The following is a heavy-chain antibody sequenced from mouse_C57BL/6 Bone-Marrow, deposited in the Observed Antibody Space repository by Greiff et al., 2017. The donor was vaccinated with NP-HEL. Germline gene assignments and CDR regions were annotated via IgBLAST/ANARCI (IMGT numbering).Heavy chain of an antibody. D-gene: IGHD2-5*01. CDR1: GYTFTSYW. V-gene: IGHV1-72*01. Sequence: QVQLQQPGAELVKPGASVKLSCKASGYTFTSYWMHWVKQRPGRGLEWLGRIDPNSGGTKYKEKFKSKATLTVDKPSSTAYMQLSSLTSEDSAVYYCARDYYSNSFDYWGQGTTLTVSS. J-gene: IGHJ2*01. CDR3: ARDYYSNSFDY. CDR2: IDPNSGGT.